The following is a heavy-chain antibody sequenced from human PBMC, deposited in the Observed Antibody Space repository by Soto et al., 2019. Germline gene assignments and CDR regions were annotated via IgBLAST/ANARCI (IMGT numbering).Heavy chain of an antibody. CDR3: AGESPGAGHFDY. V-gene: IGHV4-59*01. CDR1: GGSLSSYY. D-gene: IGHD6-13*01. Sequence: QVQLQESGPGLVKPSETLSLTCTVSGGSLSSYYWMWIRQLPGKGLEWMGYIHYSGGTNYNPSLPSRVTMSVDTPKHQFSLKLTSVTAADTAVYYCAGESPGAGHFDYWGQGTLVTVSS. J-gene: IGHJ4*02. CDR2: IHYSGGT.